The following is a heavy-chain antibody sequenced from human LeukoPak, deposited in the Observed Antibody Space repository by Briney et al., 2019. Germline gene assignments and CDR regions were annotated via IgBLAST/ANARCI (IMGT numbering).Heavy chain of an antibody. V-gene: IGHV4-39*07. CDR2: MYYSGNT. J-gene: IGHJ5*02. D-gene: IGHD6-6*01. CDR3: ARELWRSSSGRWFDP. CDR1: VDSICSSPYS. Sequence: SETLSLTCRVSVDSICSSPYSWGWIRQPRGKGLEWIESMYYSGNTYYHPSINSQLTLSIDTSKPQFSLKRSSVTAADTAVYYCARELWRSSSGRWFDPWGQGTLVTVSS.